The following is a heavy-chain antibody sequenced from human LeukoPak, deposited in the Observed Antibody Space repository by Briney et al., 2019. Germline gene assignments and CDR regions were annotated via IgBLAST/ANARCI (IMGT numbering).Heavy chain of an antibody. CDR3: VRDFSGESGYGGY. CDR1: GVTFSHYT. D-gene: IGHD5-12*01. V-gene: IGHV3-21*01. CDR2: INPAVTST. Sequence: GGSLRLSCAASGVTFSHYTMNWVRQTPGKGLEWISSINPAVTSTYYADSVKGRFTISRDAAKNSLYLQMNSLRVEDTALYYCVRDFSGESGYGGYWGPGTLVTVSS. J-gene: IGHJ4*02.